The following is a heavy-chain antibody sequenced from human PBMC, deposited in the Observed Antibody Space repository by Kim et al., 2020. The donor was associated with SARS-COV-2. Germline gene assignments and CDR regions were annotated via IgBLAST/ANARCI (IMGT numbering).Heavy chain of an antibody. CDR2: ISAYNGNT. V-gene: IGHV1-18*01. D-gene: IGHD5-12*01. Sequence: ASVKVSCKASGYTFTSYGISWVRQAPGQGLEWMGWISAYNGNTNYAQKLQGRVTMTTDTSTSTAYMELRSLRSDDTAVYYCARGRGYSGYESTGLLGFDYWGQGTLVTVSS. CDR3: ARGRGYSGYESTGLLGFDY. CDR1: GYTFTSYG. J-gene: IGHJ4*02.